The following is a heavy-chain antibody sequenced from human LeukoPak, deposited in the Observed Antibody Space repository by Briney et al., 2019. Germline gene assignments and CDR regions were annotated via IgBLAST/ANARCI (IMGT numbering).Heavy chain of an antibody. CDR2: ISAYNGNT. J-gene: IGHJ6*03. Sequence: ASVKVSCKASGYTFTSYGISWVRQAPGQGLEWMGWISAYNGNTNYAQKLQGRVTMTTDTSTSTAYMELRSLRSDDTAVYYCARVVGATDYYYYYMDVWGKGTTVTISS. CDR3: ARVVGATDYYYYYMDV. CDR1: GYTFTSYG. D-gene: IGHD1-26*01. V-gene: IGHV1-18*01.